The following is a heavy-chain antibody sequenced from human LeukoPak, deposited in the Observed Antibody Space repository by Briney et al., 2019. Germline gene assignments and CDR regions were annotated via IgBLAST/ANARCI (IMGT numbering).Heavy chain of an antibody. V-gene: IGHV1-2*02. D-gene: IGHD4-17*01. Sequence: ASVKVSCKASGYTFTGYYMHWVRQAPGQGLEWMGWINPNSGDTNYAERFQGRVTMTRDTSSSTAYVELSTLRSDDTAVYYCARIAYGDYETQDYWGQGTLVIVSS. J-gene: IGHJ4*02. CDR3: ARIAYGDYETQDY. CDR1: GYTFTGYY. CDR2: INPNSGDT.